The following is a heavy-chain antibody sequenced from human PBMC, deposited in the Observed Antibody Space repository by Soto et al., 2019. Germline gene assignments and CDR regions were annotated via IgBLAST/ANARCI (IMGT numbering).Heavy chain of an antibody. J-gene: IGHJ4*02. CDR2: IKSKTDGGTT. CDR1: GFTFNNAW. Sequence: EVQLVESGGGLVKPGGSLRLSCEASGFTFNNAWMNWVRQAPGKGLEWVGRIKSKTDGGTTDYAAPVEGRFTISRDDSKNTLYLQMNSLKTEDTAMYYCTTDYVDIAMVSSFDYWGQGTLVTVSS. D-gene: IGHD5-18*01. V-gene: IGHV3-15*07. CDR3: TTDYVDIAMVSSFDY.